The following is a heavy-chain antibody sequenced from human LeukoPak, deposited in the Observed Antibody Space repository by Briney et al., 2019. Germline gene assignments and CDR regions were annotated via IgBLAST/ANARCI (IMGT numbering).Heavy chain of an antibody. D-gene: IGHD4-23*01. Sequence: GAPVKVSCKTSGYSFSTYGISWVRQAPGQGLEWMGWISAYNGNTNYAQKLQGRVTMTTDTSTSTAYMELRSLRSDDTAVYYCARDPATTVVTPYDYWGQGTLVTVSS. J-gene: IGHJ4*02. CDR1: GYSFSTYG. CDR3: ARDPATTVVTPYDY. CDR2: ISAYNGNT. V-gene: IGHV1-18*01.